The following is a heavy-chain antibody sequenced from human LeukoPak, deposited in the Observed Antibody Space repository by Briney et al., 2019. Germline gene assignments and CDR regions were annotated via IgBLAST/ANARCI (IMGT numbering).Heavy chain of an antibody. J-gene: IGHJ3*02. CDR1: GSTFSSYA. D-gene: IGHD3-10*01. CDR3: ASKADVLLESLGAFDI. V-gene: IGHV1-69*05. Sequence: ASVKVSCKASGSTFSSYAISWVRQAPGQGLEWMGGIIPIFGTANYAQKFQGRVTITTDESTSTAYMELSSLRSEDTAVYYCASKADVLLESLGAFDIWGQGTMVTVSS. CDR2: IIPIFGTA.